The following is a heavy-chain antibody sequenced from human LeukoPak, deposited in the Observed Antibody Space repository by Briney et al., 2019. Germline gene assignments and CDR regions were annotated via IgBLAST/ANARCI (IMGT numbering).Heavy chain of an antibody. D-gene: IGHD1-14*01. Sequence: PGGSLRLSCAASGFTFSSYWMSWVRQAPGKGLEWVANIKQDGSEKYYVDSVKGRFTISRDNAKNSLYLQMNSLRAEDTAVYYWGKAPRIRVNLYHYYGMDVRGQGTNVHVS. J-gene: IGHJ6*02. CDR3: GKAPRIRVNLYHYYGMDV. V-gene: IGHV3-7*01. CDR1: GFTFSSYW. CDR2: IKQDGSEK.